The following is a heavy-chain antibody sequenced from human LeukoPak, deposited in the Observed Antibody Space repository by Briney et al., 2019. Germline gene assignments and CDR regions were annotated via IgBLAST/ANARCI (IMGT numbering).Heavy chain of an antibody. CDR2: IYYSGST. V-gene: IGHV4-39*07. D-gene: IGHD6-13*01. J-gene: IGHJ5*02. CDR3: ARDLAAAGGGFDP. CDR1: GGSISSSSYY. Sequence: NTSETLSLTCTVSGGSISSSSYYWGWIRQPPGKGLEWIGSIYYSGSTYCNPSLKSRVTISVDTSKNQFSLKLSSVTAADTAVYYCARDLAAAGGGFDPWGQGTLVTVSS.